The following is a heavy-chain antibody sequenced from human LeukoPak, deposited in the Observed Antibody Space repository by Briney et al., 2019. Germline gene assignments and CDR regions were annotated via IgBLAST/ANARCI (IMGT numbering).Heavy chain of an antibody. CDR1: GYTFTGYY. D-gene: IGHD5-18*01. V-gene: IGHV1-2*02. CDR2: INPNSGGT. CDR3: ARAKTAMVILDY. Sequence: ASVKVSCKASGYTFTGYYMHWVRQAPGQGLEWRGWINPNSGGTNYAQKFQGRVTMTRDTSISTAYMELSRLRSDDTAVYYCARAKTAMVILDYWGQGTLVTVSS. J-gene: IGHJ4*02.